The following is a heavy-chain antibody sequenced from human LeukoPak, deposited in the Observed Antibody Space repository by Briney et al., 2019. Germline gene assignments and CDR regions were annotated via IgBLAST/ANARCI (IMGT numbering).Heavy chain of an antibody. D-gene: IGHD3-3*01. V-gene: IGHV4-59*01. Sequence: SETLPLTCTVAGGSISSYYWSWIRQPPGKGLEWIGYSYYSGSTNYNPSLKSRVTISVDTSKNQFSLKLSSVTAADTAVYYCARSSLSPPYDFWSGYYEGGFDYWGQGTLVTVSS. J-gene: IGHJ4*02. CDR2: SYYSGST. CDR1: GGSISSYY. CDR3: ARSSLSPPYDFWSGYYEGGFDY.